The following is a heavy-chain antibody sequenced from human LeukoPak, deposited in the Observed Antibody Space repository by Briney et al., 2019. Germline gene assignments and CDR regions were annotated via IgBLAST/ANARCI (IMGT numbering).Heavy chain of an antibody. CDR1: GFDFTVHW. D-gene: IGHD6-19*01. V-gene: IGHV5-51*01. J-gene: IGHJ4*02. Sequence: PGESLKISCKASGFDFTVHWIAWVRQMPGKGLEWMGIICPGDSDTRYSPSFQGQVTISADKSINTAYLQWSSLKASDTAMYYCARAFYSSGFFFDYWGQGTLVTVSS. CDR2: ICPGDSDT. CDR3: ARAFYSSGFFFDY.